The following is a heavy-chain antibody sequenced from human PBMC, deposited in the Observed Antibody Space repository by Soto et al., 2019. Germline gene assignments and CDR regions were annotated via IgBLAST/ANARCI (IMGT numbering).Heavy chain of an antibody. CDR2: IYYSGST. J-gene: IGHJ4*02. D-gene: IGHD3-22*01. V-gene: IGHV4-39*01. CDR1: GGSISSSSYY. CDR3: ARRTRGYDSSGYYYYFDY. Sequence: SETLSLTCTVSGGSISSSSYYWGWIRQPPGKGLEWIGSIYYSGSTYYNPSLKSRVTISADTSKNQFSLKLSSVTAADTAVYYCARRTRGYDSSGYYYYFDYWGQGTLVTVSS.